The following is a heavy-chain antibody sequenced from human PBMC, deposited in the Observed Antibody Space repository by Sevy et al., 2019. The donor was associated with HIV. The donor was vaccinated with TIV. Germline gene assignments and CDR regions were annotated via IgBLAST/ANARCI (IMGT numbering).Heavy chain of an antibody. CDR2: IYIDGRT. CDR3: ASSVPAGHY. J-gene: IGHJ4*02. Sequence: VGSLRLSCAASGFTVSNNFVTWVRQAPGKGLEWVSFIYIDGRTYYADSVKGRFTISRDNSKNMVYLQLNSLRDEDTAVYFCASSVPAGHYWGQGTLVTVSS. CDR1: GFTVSNNF. D-gene: IGHD2-2*01. V-gene: IGHV3-53*01.